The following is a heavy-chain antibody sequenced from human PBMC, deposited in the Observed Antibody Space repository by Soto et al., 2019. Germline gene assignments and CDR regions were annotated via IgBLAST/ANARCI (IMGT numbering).Heavy chain of an antibody. V-gene: IGHV3-30-3*01. J-gene: IGHJ3*02. CDR3: ARDRPPLDAFDI. CDR2: ISYDGSNK. Sequence: GSLRLSCAASGFTFSSYAMHWVRQAPGKGLEWVAVISYDGSNKYYADSVKGRFTISRDNSKNTLYPQMNSLRAEDTAVYYCARDRPPLDAFDIWGQGTMLTVSS. CDR1: GFTFSSYA.